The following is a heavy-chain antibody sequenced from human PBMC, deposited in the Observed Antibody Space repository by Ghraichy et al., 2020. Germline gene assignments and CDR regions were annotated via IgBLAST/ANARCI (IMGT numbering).Heavy chain of an antibody. J-gene: IGHJ4*02. D-gene: IGHD6-19*01. CDR2: ISSSGRTI. Sequence: GGSLRLSCAASGLTFSSYSMNWVRQAPGKGLEWVSYISSSGRTIYYADSVKGRFTISRDNAKNSLYLQMNSLRAEDTAVYYCARERGSGWFWYYFDDWGQGTLVTVSS. V-gene: IGHV3-48*04. CDR1: GLTFSSYS. CDR3: ARERGSGWFWYYFDD.